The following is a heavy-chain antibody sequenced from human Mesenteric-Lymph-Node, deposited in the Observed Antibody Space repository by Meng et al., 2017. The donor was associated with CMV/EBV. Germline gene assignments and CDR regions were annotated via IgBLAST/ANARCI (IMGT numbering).Heavy chain of an antibody. CDR2: ISWNSGSI. CDR3: ATFNGYSLFFDY. J-gene: IGHJ4*02. D-gene: IGHD5-18*01. CDR1: GFTFDDYA. V-gene: IGHV3-9*01. Sequence: GGSLRLSCAASGFTFDDYAMHWVRQAPGKGLEWVSGISWNSGSIGYADSVKGRFTISRDNAKNSLYLQMNSLRAEDTAVYYCATFNGYSLFFDYWGQGTLVTVSS.